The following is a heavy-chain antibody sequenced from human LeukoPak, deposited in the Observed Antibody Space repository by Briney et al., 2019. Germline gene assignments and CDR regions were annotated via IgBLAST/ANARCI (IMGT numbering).Heavy chain of an antibody. J-gene: IGHJ6*03. D-gene: IGHD3-10*01. CDR3: AREGTMVRGVYQRAYYYMDV. CDR1: GFTFSSYW. Sequence: PGRSLRLSCAASGFTFSSYWMSWVRQAPGKGLEWVANIKQDGSEKYYVDSVKGRFTISRDNAKNSLYLQMNSLRAEDTAVYYCAREGTMVRGVYQRAYYYMDVWGKGTTVTVSS. CDR2: IKQDGSEK. V-gene: IGHV3-7*01.